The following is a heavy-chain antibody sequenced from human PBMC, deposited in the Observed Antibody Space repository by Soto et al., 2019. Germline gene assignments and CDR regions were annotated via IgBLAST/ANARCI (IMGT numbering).Heavy chain of an antibody. CDR1: GFTFSSYG. V-gene: IGHV3-30*18. Sequence: QVQLVESGGGVVQPGRSLRLSCAASGFTFSSYGMHWVGQAPGKGLEWVAVISYDGSNEYYADSVKGRFTISRDNSKNTLYLQMNSLRAEDTAVYYCANEYSASSGLFSYYYYGMDVWGQGTSVTVSS. CDR3: ANEYSASSGLFSYYYYGMDV. CDR2: ISYDGSNE. D-gene: IGHD6-6*01. J-gene: IGHJ6*02.